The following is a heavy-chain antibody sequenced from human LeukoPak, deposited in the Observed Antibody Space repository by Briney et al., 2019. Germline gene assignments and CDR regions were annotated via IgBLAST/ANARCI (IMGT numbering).Heavy chain of an antibody. CDR3: AKDHHPRHYYDSSGYYYPFNYYYYGMDV. CDR1: GFPFSRYA. CDR2: RSHDGGIE. D-gene: IGHD3-22*01. Sequence: GTSLRLSCAASGFPFSRYAVHWVRQAPGKGLEWVALRSHDGGIEDYADSVKGRFTISRDNSKNTLYLQMNSLRAEDTAVYYCAKDHHPRHYYDSSGYYYPFNYYYYGMDVWGQGTTVTVSS. J-gene: IGHJ6*02. V-gene: IGHV3-30-3*01.